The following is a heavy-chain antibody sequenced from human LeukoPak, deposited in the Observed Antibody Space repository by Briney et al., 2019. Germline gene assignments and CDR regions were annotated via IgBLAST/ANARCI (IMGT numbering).Heavy chain of an antibody. J-gene: IGHJ4*02. CDR1: GGSISSGGYY. V-gene: IGHV4-31*03. CDR2: IYYSGST. D-gene: IGHD2-15*01. Sequence: SQTLSLTCTVSGGSISSGGYYCSWIRQHPGKGLEWIGYIYYSGSTYYNPSLKSRVTISVDTSKNQFSLKLSSVTAADTAVYYCARRDAYCSGGSCGDYWGQGTLVTVSS. CDR3: ARRDAYCSGGSCGDY.